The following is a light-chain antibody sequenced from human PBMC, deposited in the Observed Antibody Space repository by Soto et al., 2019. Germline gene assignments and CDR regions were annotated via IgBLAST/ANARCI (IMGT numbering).Light chain of an antibody. CDR3: QQYGSFPIT. J-gene: IGKJ5*01. Sequence: EIVLTQSPGTLSLSPGARATLSGRSSQSVSSSYLAWYQQKPGQAPRLLIYGAYSRATGITDRFSGSGSGTDFTLTISRLEPEDFAVYYCQQYGSFPITVGPGTRLEIK. CDR1: QSVSSSY. CDR2: GAY. V-gene: IGKV3-20*01.